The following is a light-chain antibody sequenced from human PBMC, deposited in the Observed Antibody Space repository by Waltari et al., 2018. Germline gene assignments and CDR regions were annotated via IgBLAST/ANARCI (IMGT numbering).Light chain of an antibody. J-gene: IGLJ3*02. Sequence: QLVLTQSPSASASLGASVKLTCTLDSGHTYYAIAWHQQQPEKGPRHVLKVNSDGSHSKGDRIPDRFSGSSSWDARYLPIASLQSEYEGDYYCQTWGAGIRVFGGGTKLTVL. CDR2: VNSDGSH. V-gene: IGLV4-69*01. CDR3: QTWGAGIRV. CDR1: SGHTYYA.